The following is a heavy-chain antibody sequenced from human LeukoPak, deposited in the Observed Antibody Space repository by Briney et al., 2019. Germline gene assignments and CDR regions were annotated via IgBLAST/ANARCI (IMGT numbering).Heavy chain of an antibody. D-gene: IGHD1-26*01. Sequence: GASVKVSCRASGYTFTGYYMHWVRQAPGQGLEWMGGFDPEDGETIYAQKFQGRVTMTEDTSTDTAYMELSSLRSEDTAVYYCASNSLIVGATQFDYWGQGTLVTVSS. CDR3: ASNSLIVGATQFDY. J-gene: IGHJ4*02. V-gene: IGHV1-24*01. CDR2: FDPEDGET. CDR1: GYTFTGYY.